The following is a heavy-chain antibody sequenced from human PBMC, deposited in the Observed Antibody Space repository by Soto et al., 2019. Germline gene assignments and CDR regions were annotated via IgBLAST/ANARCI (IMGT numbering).Heavy chain of an antibody. Sequence: GGSLRLSCAASGFTFSSYAMSWVRQAPGKGLEWVSAISGSGGSTYYADSVKGRFTISRDNSKNTLYLQMNSLRAEDTAVYYCAKHIGYYGDYHYFDYWGQGTLVTVSS. CDR1: GFTFSSYA. D-gene: IGHD4-17*01. CDR2: ISGSGGST. CDR3: AKHIGYYGDYHYFDY. V-gene: IGHV3-23*01. J-gene: IGHJ4*02.